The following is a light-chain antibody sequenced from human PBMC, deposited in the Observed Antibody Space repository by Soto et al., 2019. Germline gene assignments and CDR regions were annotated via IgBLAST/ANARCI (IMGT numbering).Light chain of an antibody. V-gene: IGLV2-14*03. J-gene: IGLJ1*01. CDR3: SSYKSSAPFYV. CDR2: DVN. CDR1: TTDVDGYDY. Sequence: QSVLTQPASVSGSPGQSITISCTGATTDVDGYDYVSWYQQHPGQAPKLMIYDVNNRPSGVSYRFSGSKSGDTASLTISGLQAEDDADYYCSSYKSSAPFYVFGAGTKVTVL.